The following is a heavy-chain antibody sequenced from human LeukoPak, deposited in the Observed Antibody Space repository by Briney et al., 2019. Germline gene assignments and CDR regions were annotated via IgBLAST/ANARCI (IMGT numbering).Heavy chain of an antibody. V-gene: IGHV4-59*01. CDR3: ARVRNSYGERDFDY. Sequence: SETLSLTCTVSSGSITGYYWSWIRQPPGEGLEWIGYIYYTGSTNYNPSLKSRATMSLDTSKNHFSLQLSSVTAADTAVYYCARVRNSYGERDFDYWGQGILVTVSS. CDR2: IYYTGST. J-gene: IGHJ4*02. D-gene: IGHD5-18*01. CDR1: SGSITGYY.